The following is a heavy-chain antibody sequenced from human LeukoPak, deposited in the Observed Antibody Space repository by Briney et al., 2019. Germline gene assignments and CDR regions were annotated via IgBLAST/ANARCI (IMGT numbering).Heavy chain of an antibody. V-gene: IGHV4-34*01. CDR1: GGSISSYY. J-gene: IGHJ5*02. D-gene: IGHD3-3*01. CDR2: INHSGST. Sequence: SETLSLTCTVSGGSISSYYWSWIRQPAGKGLEWIGEINHSGSTNYNPSLKGRVTISVDTSKNQFSLKLSSVTAADTAVYHCARGRLSTIFGADNWFDPWGQGTLVTVSS. CDR3: ARGRLSTIFGADNWFDP.